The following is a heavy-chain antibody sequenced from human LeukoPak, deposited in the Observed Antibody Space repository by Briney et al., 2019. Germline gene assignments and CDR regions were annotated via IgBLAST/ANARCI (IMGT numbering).Heavy chain of an antibody. Sequence: ASVKVSCKASGGTFSSYPFTWVRQAPGQGLEWMGEITPIFGAANYAQTFQGRVTITADESTSTVFMELSSLRSDDTAFYYCARNSRVASTSGLNYWGQGTLVTVSS. CDR2: ITPIFGAA. CDR3: ARNSRVASTSGLNY. V-gene: IGHV1-69*13. CDR1: GGTFSSYP. J-gene: IGHJ4*02. D-gene: IGHD4-23*01.